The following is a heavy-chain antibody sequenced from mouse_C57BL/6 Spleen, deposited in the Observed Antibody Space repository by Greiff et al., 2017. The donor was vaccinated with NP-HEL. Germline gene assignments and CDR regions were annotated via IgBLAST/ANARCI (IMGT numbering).Heavy chain of an antibody. CDR1: GFNIKDYY. D-gene: IGHD2-4*01. CDR3: ARSDYSPRFAY. J-gene: IGHJ3*01. V-gene: IGHV14-2*01. CDR2: IDPEDGET. Sequence: VQLQQSGAELVKPGASVKLSCTASGFNIKDYYMHWVKQRTEQGLEWIGRIDPEDGETKYAPKFPGKATITADTSSNTAYLQLSSLTSEDTAVYYCARSDYSPRFAYWGQGTLVTVSA.